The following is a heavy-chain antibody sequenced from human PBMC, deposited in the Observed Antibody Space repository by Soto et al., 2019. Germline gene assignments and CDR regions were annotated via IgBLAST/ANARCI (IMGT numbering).Heavy chain of an antibody. CDR2: MNPFDGSG. D-gene: IGHD3-10*01. J-gene: IGHJ4*02. V-gene: IGHV1-46*03. CDR3: SRVDPGETSLFDH. Sequence: ALVKVSCKASGYIFTSYYIHWVRQAPGQVLECMVWMNPFDGSGMFXXSFQGGVXXTRGTSTSIVXVEVSXLRSEDTGGYYCSRVDPGETSLFDHWGQGTLVT. CDR1: GYIFTSYY.